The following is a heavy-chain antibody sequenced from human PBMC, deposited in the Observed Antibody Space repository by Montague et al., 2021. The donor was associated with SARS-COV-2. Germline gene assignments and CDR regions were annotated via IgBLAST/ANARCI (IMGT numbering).Heavy chain of an antibody. Sequence: PALVKPTQTLTLTCTFSGFSLSTSGMCVSWIRQPPGKALEWLARIDWADDKYYSTSLKTRLTISKDTSKNQVVLTMTNMDPVDTATYYCAREVGRPKYWYFDLWGRGTLVTVSS. CDR1: GFSLSTSGMC. CDR2: IDWADDK. J-gene: IGHJ2*01. CDR3: AREVGRPKYWYFDL. V-gene: IGHV2-70*11.